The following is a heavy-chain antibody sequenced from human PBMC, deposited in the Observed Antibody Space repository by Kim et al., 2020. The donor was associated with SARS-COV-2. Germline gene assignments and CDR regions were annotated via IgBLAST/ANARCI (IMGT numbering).Heavy chain of an antibody. CDR2: ISAYNGNT. CDR3: ARDHLHDFWSGNWFDP. J-gene: IGHJ5*02. D-gene: IGHD3-3*01. V-gene: IGHV1-18*01. CDR1: GYTFTSYG. Sequence: ASVKVSCKASGYTFTSYGISWVRQAPGQGLEWMGWISAYNGNTNYAQKLQGRVTMTTDTSTSTAYMELRSLRSDDTAVYYCARDHLHDFWSGNWFDPWGQGTLVTVSS.